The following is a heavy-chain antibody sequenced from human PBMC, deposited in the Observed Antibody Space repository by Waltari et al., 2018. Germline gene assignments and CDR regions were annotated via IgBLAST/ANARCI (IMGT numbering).Heavy chain of an antibody. D-gene: IGHD3-3*01. V-gene: IGHV3-30*03. CDR1: GFSGITFSSFG. CDR3: ARRGRDFWRRMDV. Sequence: QVQLVESGGGVVQPGRSLRLSCGASGFSGITFSSFGMNWVRQAPGKGLEWVAGISYDGGDKYYADSVKGRFTISRDNSKNTLYLQMNSLRPDDTAVYYCARRGRDFWRRMDVWGQGTTVTVSS. J-gene: IGHJ6*02. CDR2: ISYDGGDK.